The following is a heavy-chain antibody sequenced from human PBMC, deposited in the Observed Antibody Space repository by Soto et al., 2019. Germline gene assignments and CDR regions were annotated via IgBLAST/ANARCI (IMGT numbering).Heavy chain of an antibody. CDR3: VKDRAPRDGYKTQPGS. CDR2: VSTNGGTS. CDR1: GFTFSIYA. D-gene: IGHD5-12*01. Sequence: PGGSLRLSCSASGFTFSIYAMHWFRQAPGKGLEYVSAVSTNGGTSYYADSVKGRFTISRDNSRNTLYLQMNSLRPEDTAVYYCVKDRAPRDGYKTQPGSWGLGTLVTVSS. V-gene: IGHV3-64D*06. J-gene: IGHJ5*02.